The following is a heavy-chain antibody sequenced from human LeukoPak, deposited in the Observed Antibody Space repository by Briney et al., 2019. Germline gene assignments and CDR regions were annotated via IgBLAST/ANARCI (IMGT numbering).Heavy chain of an antibody. CDR1: GGTFSSYA. V-gene: IGHV1-69*13. CDR2: IIPIFGTA. CDR3: AGTGRSLRRGPFDY. Sequence: ASVKVSCKASGGTFSSYAISWVRQAPGQGLEWMGGIIPIFGTANYAQKFQGRVTITADESTSTAYMELGSLRSEDTAVYYCAGTGRSLRRGPFDYWGQGTLVTVSS. D-gene: IGHD1-1*01. J-gene: IGHJ4*02.